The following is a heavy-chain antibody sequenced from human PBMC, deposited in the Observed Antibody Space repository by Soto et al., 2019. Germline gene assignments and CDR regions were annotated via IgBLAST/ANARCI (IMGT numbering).Heavy chain of an antibody. V-gene: IGHV4-4*07. CDR1: GASISGFY. J-gene: IGHJ5*02. Sequence: SETLSLTCTVSGASISGFYWSWIRKSAGKGLEWIGRIYATGTTDYNPSLKSRVMMSVDTSKKQFSLKLRSVTAADTAVYYCVRDGTKTLRDWFDPWSQGISVTVSS. D-gene: IGHD1-1*01. CDR3: VRDGTKTLRDWFDP. CDR2: IYATGTT.